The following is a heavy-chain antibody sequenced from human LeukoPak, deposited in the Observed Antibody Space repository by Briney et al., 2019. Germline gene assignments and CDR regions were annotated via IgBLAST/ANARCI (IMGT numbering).Heavy chain of an antibody. V-gene: IGHV1-69*13. CDR3: ARAYYDLSKNREYYYYYYGMDV. J-gene: IGHJ6*02. CDR1: GGTFISYA. Sequence: SVKVSCKASGGTFISYAISWVRQAPGQGLEWMGGIIPIFGTANYAQKFQGRVTITADESTSTAYMELSSLRSEDTAVYYCARAYYDLSKNREYYYYYYGMDVWGQGTTVTVSS. D-gene: IGHD3-3*01. CDR2: IIPIFGTA.